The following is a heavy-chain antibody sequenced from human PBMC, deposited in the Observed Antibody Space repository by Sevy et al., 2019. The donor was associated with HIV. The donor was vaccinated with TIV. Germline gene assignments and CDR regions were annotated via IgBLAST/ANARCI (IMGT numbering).Heavy chain of an antibody. D-gene: IGHD2-8*01. Sequence: GGSLRLSCAASGFTFSKYSMSWVRQPPGKGLEWVSTLSFGCGEINHADAVKGRFTISRDNSKNSLYLQMNNLRAEDTAVYYCARQGCTKPHDYWGQGTLVTVSS. CDR2: LSFGCGEI. V-gene: IGHV3-23*01. J-gene: IGHJ4*02. CDR1: GFTFSKYS. CDR3: ARQGCTKPHDY.